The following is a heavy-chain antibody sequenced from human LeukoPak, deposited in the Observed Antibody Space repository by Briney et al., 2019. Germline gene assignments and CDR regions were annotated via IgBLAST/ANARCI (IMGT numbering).Heavy chain of an antibody. J-gene: IGHJ5*02. CDR2: IYYSGST. CDR1: GGSISSYY. V-gene: IGHV4-59*08. CDR3: ARHVKGSTHGFDP. D-gene: IGHD2/OR15-2a*01. Sequence: SETLSLTCTVSGGSISSYYWSWIRHPLGKGLEWIGYIYYSGSTNHNPSLKSRVTISVDTSKNQFSLKLSSVTAADTAVYYCARHVKGSTHGFDPWGQGTLVTVSS.